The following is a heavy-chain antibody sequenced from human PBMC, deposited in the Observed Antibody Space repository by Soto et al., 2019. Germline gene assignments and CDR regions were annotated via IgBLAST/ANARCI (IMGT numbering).Heavy chain of an antibody. D-gene: IGHD2-15*01. Sequence: EVQLLESGGGLVQPGESLRLSCAVSGFIFGNYMMTWVRQAPGKGLEWVSTIRDGGESTYYADSVKGRFTISRDNSKNTLYLQMDGLGVEDTAVYYCAPHVHCSGGSCHYDAFDIRGQGTMVTVYS. CDR1: GFIFGNYM. CDR2: IRDGGEST. V-gene: IGHV3-23*01. CDR3: APHVHCSGGSCHYDAFDI. J-gene: IGHJ3*02.